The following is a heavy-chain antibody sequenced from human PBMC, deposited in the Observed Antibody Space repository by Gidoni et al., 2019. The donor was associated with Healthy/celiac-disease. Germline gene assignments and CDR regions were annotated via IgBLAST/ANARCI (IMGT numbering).Heavy chain of an antibody. D-gene: IGHD3-3*01. CDR3: ARILHYDFWSGYYSGYFDY. CDR2: IFSNDEK. J-gene: IGHJ4*02. Sequence: QVTFKESGPVLVNHTETLTLTCTVSGFSLSNAIMGVSWIRQPPGKALEWLAHIFSNDEKSYSTSLKSRLTTSKDTSKSQLALTMTNMDPLDTATYYCARILHYDFWSGYYSGYFDYWGQGTLVTVSS. V-gene: IGHV2-26*01. CDR1: GFSLSNAIMG.